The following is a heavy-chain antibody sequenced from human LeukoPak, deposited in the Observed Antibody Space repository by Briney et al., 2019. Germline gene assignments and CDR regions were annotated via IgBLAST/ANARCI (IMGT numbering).Heavy chain of an antibody. CDR2: ISGSGGNT. D-gene: IGHD2/OR15-2a*01. CDR1: GFTFSSYP. V-gene: IGHV3-23*01. CDR3: AKERPQTTSFDY. Sequence: GGSLRLSCAASGFTFSSYPMNWVRQAPGKGLEWVSTISGSGGNTYYADSVKGRFTISRDYSKNTLYLQMNSLRAEDTAIYYCAKERPQTTSFDYWGQGTLVTVSS. J-gene: IGHJ4*02.